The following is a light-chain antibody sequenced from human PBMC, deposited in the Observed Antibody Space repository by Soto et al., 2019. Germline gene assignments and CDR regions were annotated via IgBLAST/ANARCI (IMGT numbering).Light chain of an antibody. J-gene: IGKJ1*01. CDR3: QQTYSTPPT. CDR1: QSISTY. Sequence: DIQMTQSPSSLSASVGDRVTITCRASQSISTYLNWYQQKAGLAPNLLIYAASSLQSGVPSRFSGSGSGTDFTLTISSLQPEDFETYYCQQTYSTPPTFGQGTKVEIK. V-gene: IGKV1-39*01. CDR2: AAS.